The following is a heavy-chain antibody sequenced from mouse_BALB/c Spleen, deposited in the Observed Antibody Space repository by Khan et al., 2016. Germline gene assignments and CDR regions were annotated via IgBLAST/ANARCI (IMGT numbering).Heavy chain of an antibody. CDR2: INYSGST. CDR1: GDSITSGY. D-gene: IGHD2-2*01. CDR3: ARYHGYYFDY. V-gene: IGHV3-8*02. J-gene: IGHJ2*01. Sequence: EVELQESGPSLVKPSQTLSLTCSVTGDSITSGYWTWIRKFPGTKLEYMGYINYSGSTYYNPSLKSRISITRDTSTNQYYLQLNSVTTEYTATYYCARYHGYYFDYWGQGTHLTVSS.